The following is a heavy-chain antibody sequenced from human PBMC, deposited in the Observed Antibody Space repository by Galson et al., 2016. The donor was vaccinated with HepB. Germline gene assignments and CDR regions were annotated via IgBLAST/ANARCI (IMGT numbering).Heavy chain of an antibody. D-gene: IGHD1/OR15-1a*01. CDR1: GFIFSNYA. CDR3: AKGTTLLVHFGYFDH. V-gene: IGHV3-23*01. J-gene: IGHJ4*02. CDR2: ISDSAGST. Sequence: SLRLSCAASGFIFSNYAMSWVRQAPGKGLEWVSGISDSAGSTYFADSVKGRFTISRDNSKNTLYLQMNSLRVGDTAVYYCAKGTTLLVHFGYFDHWGQGTLVTVSS.